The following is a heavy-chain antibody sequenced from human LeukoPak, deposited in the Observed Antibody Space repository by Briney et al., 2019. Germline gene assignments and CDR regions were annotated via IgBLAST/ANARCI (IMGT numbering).Heavy chain of an antibody. D-gene: IGHD5-18*01. CDR3: ARRGSQLNFDY. J-gene: IGHJ4*02. CDR1: GYTFTSYY. Sequence: ASVKVSCKASGYTFTSYYMHWVRQAPGQGLEWMGIINPSGGSTSYAQKFQGRVTMTRDTSTSTVYMDLSSLRSEDTAVYYCARRGSQLNFDYWGQGTLVIVSS. V-gene: IGHV1-46*01. CDR2: INPSGGST.